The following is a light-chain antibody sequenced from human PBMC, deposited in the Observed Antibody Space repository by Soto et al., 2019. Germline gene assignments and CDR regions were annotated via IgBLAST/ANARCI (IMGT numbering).Light chain of an antibody. J-gene: IGLJ2*01. V-gene: IGLV4-69*01. Sequence: QLVLTQSPSASASLGASVKLTCTLSSGHSSYAIAWHQQQPEKDPRYLMKLNSDGSHSKGDGIPDRFSVSSSGAERYLTISSLQSEDEADYYCQTWGTGIVVFGGGTKLTVL. CDR1: SGHSSYA. CDR2: LNSDGSH. CDR3: QTWGTGIVV.